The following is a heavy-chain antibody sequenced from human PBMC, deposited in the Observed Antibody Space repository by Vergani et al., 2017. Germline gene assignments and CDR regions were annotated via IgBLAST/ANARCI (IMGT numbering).Heavy chain of an antibody. J-gene: IGHJ4*02. CDR2: IYYSGST. V-gene: IGHV4-39*01. D-gene: IGHD6-19*01. CDR1: GGSISSSSYY. CDR3: ARHRLRSSGWYDPFDY. Sequence: QLQLQESGPGLVKPSETLSLTCTVSGGSISSSSYYWGWIRQPPGKGLEWIGSIYYSGSTYYNPSLKSRVTISVDTSKNPFSLKLSSVTAADTAVYYCARHRLRSSGWYDPFDYWGQGTLVTVSS.